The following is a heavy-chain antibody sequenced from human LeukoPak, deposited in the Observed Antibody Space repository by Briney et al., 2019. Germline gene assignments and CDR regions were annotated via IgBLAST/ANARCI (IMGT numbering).Heavy chain of an antibody. D-gene: IGHD3-22*01. Sequence: ASVKVSCKASGYTFTSYDINWVRQATGQGLEWMGWMNPNSGNTGYAQKFQGRVTMTRNTSISTAYMELRSLRSDDTAVYYCARDGGTVVVRDAFDIWGQGTMVTVSS. CDR2: MNPNSGNT. CDR1: GYTFTSYD. J-gene: IGHJ3*02. V-gene: IGHV1-8*01. CDR3: ARDGGTVVVRDAFDI.